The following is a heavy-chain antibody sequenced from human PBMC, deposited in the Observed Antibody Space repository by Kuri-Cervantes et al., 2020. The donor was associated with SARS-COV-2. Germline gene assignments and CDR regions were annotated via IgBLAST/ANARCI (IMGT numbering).Heavy chain of an antibody. CDR3: TTESFDAIEGIYYFDY. CDR1: GFTFSSYA. J-gene: IGHJ4*02. Sequence: GGSLRLSCAASGFTFSSYAMSWVRQAPGKGLEWVSAISGSGGSTYYADSVKGRFTISRDDSKNTLYLQMNSLKTEDTAVYYCTTESFDAIEGIYYFDYWGQGTLVTVSS. CDR2: ISGSGGST. D-gene: IGHD2-21*01. V-gene: IGHV3-23*01.